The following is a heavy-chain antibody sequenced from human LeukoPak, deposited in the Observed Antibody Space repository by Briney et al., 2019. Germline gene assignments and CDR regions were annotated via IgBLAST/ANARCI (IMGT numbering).Heavy chain of an antibody. CDR1: GGSVSSGSYY. J-gene: IGHJ4*02. CDR3: ARDRRSPLYYFDY. CDR2: VYYSGST. V-gene: IGHV4-61*01. Sequence: SESLSLTCTVSGGSVSSGSYYWSWIRQPPGKGLEWIGYVYYSGSTNYNPSLKSRATISVDRSQNQFSLKLRSVTAADTAVYYCARDRRSPLYYFDYWGQGTLVTVSS.